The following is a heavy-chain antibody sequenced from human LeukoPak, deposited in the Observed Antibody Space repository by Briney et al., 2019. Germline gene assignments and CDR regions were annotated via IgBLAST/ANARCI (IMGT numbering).Heavy chain of an antibody. Sequence: GGSLRLSCAASGFTFSSYWMHWVRQAPGKGLVWGSRINTDGSSTNYADSVKGRFTISRDNAKNTLYLQMNSLRAEDTAIYYCAMLASQYLTSWFDYWGQGTLVTVSS. V-gene: IGHV3-74*01. CDR2: INTDGSST. CDR3: AMLASQYLTSWFDY. CDR1: GFTFSSYW. D-gene: IGHD1-20*01. J-gene: IGHJ4*02.